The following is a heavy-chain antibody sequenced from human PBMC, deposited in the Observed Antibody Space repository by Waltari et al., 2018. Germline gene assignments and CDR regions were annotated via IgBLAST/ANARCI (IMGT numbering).Heavy chain of an antibody. CDR3: AKFIGSQWD. D-gene: IGHD3-10*01. V-gene: IGHV3-23*01. CDR1: GFTFSAYA. J-gene: IGHJ4*02. CDR2: IGGSGAHI. Sequence: EVQLLESGGGLVQPGGSLRLSCAASGFTFSAYAMSWVRQVPGRGFDWVSSIGGSGAHIYYTDSVRGRFTISRDSSKNTLYLQMNNVRAEDTAVYYCAKFIGSQWDWGQGTLVTVSS.